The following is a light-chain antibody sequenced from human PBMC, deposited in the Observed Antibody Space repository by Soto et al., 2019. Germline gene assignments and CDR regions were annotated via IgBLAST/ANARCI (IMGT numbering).Light chain of an antibody. CDR2: RAS. CDR3: LQYHNLWA. Sequence: ILMTQSPATVSVSPGESATLSCRASQNIYYNVAWYQHRPGQAPRLLIYRASTMAPGVTARFSGSGSGTEFTLTISSLQPEDFTVYSCLQYHNLWAFGQGTKVDIK. CDR1: QNIYYN. J-gene: IGKJ1*01. V-gene: IGKV3-15*01.